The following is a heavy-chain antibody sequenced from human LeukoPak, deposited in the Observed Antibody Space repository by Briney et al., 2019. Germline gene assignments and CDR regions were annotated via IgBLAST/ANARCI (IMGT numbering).Heavy chain of an antibody. V-gene: IGHV4-39*07. D-gene: IGHD2-2*01. CDR3: ARLSTNWGSRYFDL. Sequence: SETLSLTCTVSGGSISSSTYYWGWIRQPPGKGLEWIGSIYYSGSTYYNPSLKSRVTISVDRSKNQFSLKLSSVTAADTAVYYCARLSTNWGSRYFDLWGRGTLVTVSS. J-gene: IGHJ2*01. CDR1: GGSISSSTYY. CDR2: IYYSGST.